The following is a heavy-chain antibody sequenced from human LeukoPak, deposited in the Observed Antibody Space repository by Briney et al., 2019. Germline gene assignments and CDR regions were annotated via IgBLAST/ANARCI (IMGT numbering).Heavy chain of an antibody. CDR3: ARDSSYYGSEDAFDI. CDR2: IYYSGST. Sequence: SETLSLTCTVSGGSIRSYYWNWIRQPPGKGLEWMGYIYYSGSTNYNPSLKSRVTISVDTSKNQFSLKLSSVTAADTAVYYCARDSSYYGSEDAFDIWGQGTMVTVSS. V-gene: IGHV4-59*01. D-gene: IGHD3-10*01. CDR1: GGSIRSYY. J-gene: IGHJ3*02.